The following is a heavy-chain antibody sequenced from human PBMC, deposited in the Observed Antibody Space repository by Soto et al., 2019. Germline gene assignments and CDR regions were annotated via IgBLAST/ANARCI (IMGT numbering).Heavy chain of an antibody. J-gene: IGHJ5*02. CDR1: GFTVSSDY. Sequence: EVQLVESGGGLIQPGGSLRLSCAASGFTVSSDYMSWVRQAPGKGLEWVSVIYTGGSTYYADSVKGRFTFSRDNSKNTLYLQMTSLRAEDTAVYYCARAYGGNPALFDPWGQGTLGTVSS. V-gene: IGHV3-53*01. D-gene: IGHD4-17*01. CDR2: IYTGGST. CDR3: ARAYGGNPALFDP.